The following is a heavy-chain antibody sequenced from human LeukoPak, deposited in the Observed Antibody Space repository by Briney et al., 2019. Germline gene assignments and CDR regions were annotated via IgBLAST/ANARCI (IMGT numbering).Heavy chain of an antibody. V-gene: IGHV4-38-2*02. J-gene: IGHJ5*02. CDR2: IYHSGST. Sequence: SETLSLTCTVSGYSISSGYYWGWIRQPPGKGLEWIGSIYHSGSTYYNPSLKSRVTISVDTSKNQFSLKLSSVTAADTAVYYCASYDSSGYYGNWFDPWGQGTLVTVSS. D-gene: IGHD3-22*01. CDR3: ASYDSSGYYGNWFDP. CDR1: GYSISSGYY.